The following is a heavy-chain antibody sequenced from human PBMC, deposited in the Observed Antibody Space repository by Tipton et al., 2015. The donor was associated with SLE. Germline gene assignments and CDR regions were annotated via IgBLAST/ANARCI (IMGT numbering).Heavy chain of an antibody. V-gene: IGHV4-38-2*02. J-gene: IGHJ4*02. CDR3: ATRYYDYIWGGSRKYFFDY. D-gene: IGHD3-16*01. CDR1: GYSLSTGFY. CDR2: VSPSGDT. Sequence: TLSLTCTVSGYSLSTGFYWGWIRQPPGKGLDWIGHVSPSGDTNYNPSLESRVTISRDTPNNQFSLKLNSVTAADTAIYYCATRYYDYIWGGSRKYFFDYWGQGALVTVSS.